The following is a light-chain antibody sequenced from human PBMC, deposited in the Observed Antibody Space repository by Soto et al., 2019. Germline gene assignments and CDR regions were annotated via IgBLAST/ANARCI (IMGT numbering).Light chain of an antibody. CDR1: QSVLYSSNNKNY. Sequence: DIVMTQSPDSLAVSLCERATINCKSSQSVLYSSNNKNYLAWYQQKPGKAPKLLIYDGSKLETGVPSRYSGSRSGTEFTLTISSMQSEDFETYFCQQCDNLPFTFGPGTKVDIK. J-gene: IGKJ3*01. CDR2: DGS. V-gene: IGKV4-1*01. CDR3: QQCDNLPFT.